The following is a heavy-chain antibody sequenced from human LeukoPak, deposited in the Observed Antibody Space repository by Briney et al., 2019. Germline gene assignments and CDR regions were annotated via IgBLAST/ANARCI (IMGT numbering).Heavy chain of an antibody. CDR1: GGTFSSYA. J-gene: IGHJ5*02. V-gene: IGHV1-3*03. D-gene: IGHD3-10*01. CDR3: TRGARFRSYGSGTYYTSLPFDP. CDR2: INTGNGHT. Sequence: ASVKVSCKASGGTFSSYAISWVRQAPGQRLEWMGWINTGNGHTKYSQEFQGRVTITRDTSASTAYMELSSLRSEDMAVYYCTRGARFRSYGSGTYYTSLPFDPWGQGTLVTVSS.